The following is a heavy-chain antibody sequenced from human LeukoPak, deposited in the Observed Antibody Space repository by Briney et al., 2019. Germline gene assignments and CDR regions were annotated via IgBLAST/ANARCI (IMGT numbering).Heavy chain of an antibody. CDR3: ATYSGPGAFDI. Sequence: PVGSLRLSCAASGFTFSTYTMNWVRQVPGKGLEWVSSITSSSNYIYYADSVKGRFTISRDNAKNSLYLQMNSLRAEDTAVYYCATYSGPGAFDIWGQGTMVTVSS. CDR2: ITSSSNYI. D-gene: IGHD1-26*01. V-gene: IGHV3-21*01. CDR1: GFTFSTYT. J-gene: IGHJ3*02.